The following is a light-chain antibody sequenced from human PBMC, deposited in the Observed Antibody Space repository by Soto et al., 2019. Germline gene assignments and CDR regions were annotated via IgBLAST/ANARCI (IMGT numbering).Light chain of an antibody. CDR1: SSDVGGYNH. V-gene: IGLV2-11*01. Sequence: QSVLTQPRSVSGSPGQSVTISCTGTSSDVGGYNHVSWYQQHPGKAPKLIIYGVSKRPSGVPDRFSGSKSGNTASLTISGLQAEDEADYFCCSYAGSYTLVFGGGTKLTVL. J-gene: IGLJ2*01. CDR3: CSYAGSYTLV. CDR2: GVS.